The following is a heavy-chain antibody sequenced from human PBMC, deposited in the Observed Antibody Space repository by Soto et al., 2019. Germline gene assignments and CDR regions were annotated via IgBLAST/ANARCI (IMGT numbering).Heavy chain of an antibody. D-gene: IGHD4-4*01. CDR3: ARGLTTTYYYYSMDV. V-gene: IGHV3-13*01. CDR1: GFTFSSYD. J-gene: IGHJ6*02. CDR2: IGTAGDT. Sequence: PGGSLRLSCASSGFTFSSYDMHWVRQATGKGLEWVSAIGTAGDTYYPGSVKGRFTISRENAKNSLYLQMNSLRAGDTAVYYCARGLTTTYYYYSMDVWGQGTTVTVSS.